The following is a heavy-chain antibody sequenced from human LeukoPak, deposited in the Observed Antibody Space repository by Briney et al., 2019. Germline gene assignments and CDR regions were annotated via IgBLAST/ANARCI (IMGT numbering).Heavy chain of an antibody. CDR3: ARRWFGGWFDP. CDR1: GGSFSGYY. Sequence: SETLSLTCAVYGGSFSGYYWSWIRQPPGKGLEWIGEINHSGSTNYNPSLKSRVTISVDTSKNQFSLKPSSVTAADTAVYYCARRWFGGWFDPWGQGILVTVSS. J-gene: IGHJ5*02. CDR2: INHSGST. D-gene: IGHD3-10*01. V-gene: IGHV4-34*01.